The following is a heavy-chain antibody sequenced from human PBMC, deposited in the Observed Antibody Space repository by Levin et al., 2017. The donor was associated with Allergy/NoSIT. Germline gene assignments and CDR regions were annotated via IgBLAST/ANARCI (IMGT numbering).Heavy chain of an antibody. CDR1: GGSMSNFY. D-gene: IGHD2-15*01. Sequence: PSETLSLTCTVSGGSMSNFYWTWIRQPPGKGLEWIGYIHDRGTTNYNSSLKSRLTMSLDTSKSQFSLHLNSVTAADTAVYYCARVSSVVAVDFWGRGTLVTVSS. CDR2: IHDRGTT. J-gene: IGHJ4*02. V-gene: IGHV4-59*01. CDR3: ARVSSVVAVDF.